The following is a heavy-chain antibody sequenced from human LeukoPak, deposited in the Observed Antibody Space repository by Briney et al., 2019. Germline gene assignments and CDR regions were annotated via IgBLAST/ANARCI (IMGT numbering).Heavy chain of an antibody. J-gene: IGHJ6*03. CDR1: GGSISSYY. CDR2: IYYSGST. V-gene: IGHV4-59*01. Sequence: SETLSLTCTVSGGSISSYYWSWIRQPPGKGLEWIGYIYYSGSTNYNPSLKSRVTISVDTSKNQFSLKLNSVTAADTAVYYCAREYFSANYFFYYMDVWAQGPRSPSP. CDR3: AREYFSANYFFYYMDV. D-gene: IGHD3-3*01.